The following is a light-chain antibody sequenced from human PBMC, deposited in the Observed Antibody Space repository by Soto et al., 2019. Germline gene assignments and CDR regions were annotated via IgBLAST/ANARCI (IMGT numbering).Light chain of an antibody. J-gene: IGKJ1*01. CDR3: HQYGSSPRT. Sequence: EIVLTQSRSTLSLSPGRRSTLACGASQSFTSNYLAWYQQKAGQAPRLXIYGASTRATGIPDRFSGSGYGTDFNLTISRLEPEDFAVYYCHQYGSSPRTFGQGTKVDI. V-gene: IGKV3-20*01. CDR2: GAS. CDR1: QSFTSNY.